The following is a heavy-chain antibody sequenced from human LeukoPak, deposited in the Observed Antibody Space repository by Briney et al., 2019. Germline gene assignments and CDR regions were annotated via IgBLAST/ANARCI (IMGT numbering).Heavy chain of an antibody. CDR1: GFTFSSYA. V-gene: IGHV3-23*01. CDR2: ITGSSRST. Sequence: PGGSLRLSCAASGFTFSSYAMSWVRQVPGKGLEWVSTITGSSRSTYFADSVRGRFTISRDNSKNTLYLQMNNLRAEDTAIYYCAKDTPRFVYSSGSSSNAFDFCCQGTLVTVSS. CDR3: AKDTPRFVYSSGSSSNAFDF. J-gene: IGHJ4*02. D-gene: IGHD6-19*01.